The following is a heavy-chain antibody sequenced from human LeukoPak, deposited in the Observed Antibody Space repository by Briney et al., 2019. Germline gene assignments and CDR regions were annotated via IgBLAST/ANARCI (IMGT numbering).Heavy chain of an antibody. J-gene: IGHJ6*03. CDR2: INHSGST. CDR1: GGSFSGYY. CDR3: AKESMITFGGVIVKRYYYYYMDV. D-gene: IGHD3-16*02. Sequence: SETLSLTCAVYGGSFSGYYWSWIRQPPGKGLEWIGEINHSGSTNYNPSLKSRVTISVDTSKNQFSLKLSSVTAADTAVYYCAKESMITFGGVIVKRYYYYYMDVWGKGTTVTISS. V-gene: IGHV4-34*01.